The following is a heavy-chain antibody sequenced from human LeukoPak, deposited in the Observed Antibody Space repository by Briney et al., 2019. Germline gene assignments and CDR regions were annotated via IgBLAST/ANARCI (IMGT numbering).Heavy chain of an antibody. J-gene: IGHJ3*02. CDR1: GYTFTSYG. Sequence: ASVKVSCKASGYTFTSYGISWVRQAPGQGLEWMGWISAYNGNANYAQKLQGRVTMTTDTSTSTVYMELSSLRSDDTAVYYCATGSRVFAFDIWGQGTMVTVSS. V-gene: IGHV1-18*01. CDR3: ATGSRVFAFDI. CDR2: ISAYNGNA. D-gene: IGHD6-25*01.